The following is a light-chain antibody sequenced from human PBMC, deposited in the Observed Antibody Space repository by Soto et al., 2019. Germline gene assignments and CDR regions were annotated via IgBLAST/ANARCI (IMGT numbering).Light chain of an antibody. V-gene: IGLV1-44*01. CDR2: SNN. J-gene: IGLJ2*01. CDR3: AAWDDSPNGVV. Sequence: QSVLTQPPSASGTPGQRVTISCSGSSSNIGSNTVYWYQQLPGTAPKLLIYSNNQRPSRVPDRFSGSKSGTSASLAISGLLSEDEADYYCAAWDDSPNGVVFGGGTKLTVL. CDR1: SSNIGSNT.